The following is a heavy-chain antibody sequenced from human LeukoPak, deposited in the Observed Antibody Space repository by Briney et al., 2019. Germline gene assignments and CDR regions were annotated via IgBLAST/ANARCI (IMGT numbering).Heavy chain of an antibody. V-gene: IGHV4-30-2*01. CDR3: ARAPSHSRNWFDP. J-gene: IGHJ5*02. CDR1: GGSISSGGYY. D-gene: IGHD1-26*01. CDR2: IYHSGST. Sequence: SETLSLTCTVSGGSISSGGYYWSWIRQPPGKGLEWIGYIYHSGSTYYNPSLKSRVTISVDRSKNQFSLKLSSVTAADTAVYYCARAPSHSRNWFDPWGQGTLVTVSS.